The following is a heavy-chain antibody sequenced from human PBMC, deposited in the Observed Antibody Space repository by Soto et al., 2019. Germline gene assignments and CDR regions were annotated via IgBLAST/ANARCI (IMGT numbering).Heavy chain of an antibody. CDR1: GYTFTSYY. CDR2: INPSGGST. D-gene: IGHD3-10*01. V-gene: IGHV1-46*03. Sequence: GASVKVSCKASGYTFTSYYMHWVRQAPGQGLEWMGIINPSGGSTSYAQKFQGRVTMTRDTSTSTVYMELSGLRSEDTAVYYCARDVAMVRGVIITLSRFDYWGQGTLVTVSS. CDR3: ARDVAMVRGVIITLSRFDY. J-gene: IGHJ4*02.